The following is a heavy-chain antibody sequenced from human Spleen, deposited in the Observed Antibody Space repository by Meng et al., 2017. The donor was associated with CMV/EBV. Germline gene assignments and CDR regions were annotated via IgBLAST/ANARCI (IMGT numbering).Heavy chain of an antibody. CDR1: RFTFDDYT. J-gene: IGHJ4*02. D-gene: IGHD3-10*01. V-gene: IGHV3-43*01. CDR2: ISWDGGTT. Sequence: LSLTCAASRFTFDDYTMHWVRQAPGKGLEWVSLISWDGGTTYYADSVKGRFTISRDNSKNSLYLQMNSLRTEDTALYYCAKGGGSSETYYIDYWGQGTLVTVSS. CDR3: AKGGGSSETYYIDY.